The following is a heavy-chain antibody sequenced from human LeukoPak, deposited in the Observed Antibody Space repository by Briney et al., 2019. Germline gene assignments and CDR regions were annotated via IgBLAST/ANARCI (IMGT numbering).Heavy chain of an antibody. J-gene: IGHJ3*02. Sequence: ASVKVSCKTSGDTFTGYYIHWVRQAPGQGLEWMGWINPNTGGTNYAQKFQGRVTMTRDTSISTAYMELSRLRYDDTAVYYCARGRGGAFDIWGQGTMVTVSS. CDR1: GDTFTGYY. V-gene: IGHV1-2*02. D-gene: IGHD3-10*01. CDR3: ARGRGGAFDI. CDR2: INPNTGGT.